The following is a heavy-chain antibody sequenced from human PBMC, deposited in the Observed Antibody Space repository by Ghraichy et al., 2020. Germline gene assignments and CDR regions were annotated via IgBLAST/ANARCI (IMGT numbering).Heavy chain of an antibody. V-gene: IGHV4-59*01. Sequence: SETLSLTCTVSGGSISSYYWSWIRQPPGKGLEWIGYIYYSGSTNYNHSLKSRVTISVDTSKNQFSLKLSSVTAADTAVYYCARDMGDYGNWFDPWGQGTLVTVSS. CDR1: GGSISSYY. CDR2: IYYSGST. J-gene: IGHJ5*02. CDR3: ARDMGDYGNWFDP. D-gene: IGHD4-17*01.